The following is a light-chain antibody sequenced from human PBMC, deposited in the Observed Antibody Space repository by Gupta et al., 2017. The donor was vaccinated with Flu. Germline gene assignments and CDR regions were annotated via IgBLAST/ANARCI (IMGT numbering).Light chain of an antibody. CDR3: CSFAASYTLVL. Sequence: SCTGTSSDVGGHNYVSWYQQHPGKAPKLMIYGVSNRPSGVPDRFSGSTSGNTASLTISGLQAEDEADYYCCSFAASYTLVLFGGGTKLTVL. CDR1: SSDVGGHNY. V-gene: IGLV2-11*03. CDR2: GVS. J-gene: IGLJ2*01.